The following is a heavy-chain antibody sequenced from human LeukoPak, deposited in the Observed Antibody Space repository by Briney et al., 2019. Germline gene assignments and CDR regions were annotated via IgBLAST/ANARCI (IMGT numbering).Heavy chain of an antibody. CDR2: ISSSSSTI. V-gene: IGHV3-48*04. Sequence: GGSLRLSCAASGFTFSSYSMNWVRQAPGKGLEWVSYISSSSSTIYYADSVKGRFTISRDNAKNSLYLQMNSLRAEDTAVYYCARGWNYEDYWGQGTLVTVSS. J-gene: IGHJ4*02. CDR1: GFTFSSYS. CDR3: ARGWNYEDY. D-gene: IGHD1-7*01.